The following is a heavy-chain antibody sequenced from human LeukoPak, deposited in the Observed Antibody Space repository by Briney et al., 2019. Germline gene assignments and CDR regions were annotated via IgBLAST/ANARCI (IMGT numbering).Heavy chain of an antibody. CDR3: ARFPGIANIFYYGMDV. V-gene: IGHV3-66*01. D-gene: IGHD6-13*01. Sequence: GGSLRLSCAASGFIVSNNYINWVRQAPGKGLEWVSVIYSGGSTYYADSVKGRFTISRDSSKNTLYLQMNSLRVEDTAVYYCARFPGIANIFYYGMDVWGQGTTVTVSS. CDR1: GFIVSNNY. CDR2: IYSGGST. J-gene: IGHJ6*02.